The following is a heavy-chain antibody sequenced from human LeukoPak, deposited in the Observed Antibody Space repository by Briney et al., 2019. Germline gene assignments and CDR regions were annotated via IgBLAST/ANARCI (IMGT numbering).Heavy chain of an antibody. D-gene: IGHD3-10*02. Sequence: GGSLRLSCAPSGFTFSSYEMNGVGKAPGKGLGWVSFIGCSGRTIYYADSVKGRFTISRDNAKNSLYLQMNSLRAEDTAVYYCAELGITMIGGVWGKGTTVTISS. CDR2: IGCSGRTI. CDR3: AELGITMIGGV. CDR1: GFTFSSYE. J-gene: IGHJ6*04. V-gene: IGHV3-48*03.